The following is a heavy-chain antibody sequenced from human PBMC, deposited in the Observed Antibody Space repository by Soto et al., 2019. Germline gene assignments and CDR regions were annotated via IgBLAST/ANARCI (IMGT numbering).Heavy chain of an antibody. CDR2: INSDGSST. CDR3: AREEQQLGWFDP. D-gene: IGHD6-13*01. Sequence: GSLRLSCAASGFTFSNYWMHWVRQAPGKGLVWVSRINSDGSSTSYADSVKGRFTISRDNAKNTLYLQMNSLRAEDTAVYYCAREEQQLGWFDPWGQGTLVTVSS. J-gene: IGHJ5*02. CDR1: GFTFSNYW. V-gene: IGHV3-74*01.